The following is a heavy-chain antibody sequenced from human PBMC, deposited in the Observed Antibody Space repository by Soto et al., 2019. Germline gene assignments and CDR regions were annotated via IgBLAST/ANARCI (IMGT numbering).Heavy chain of an antibody. V-gene: IGHV1-69*06. CDR3: ATYSSSWYSGY. CDR1: GGTFSSYA. Sequence: ASVKVSCKASGGTFSSYAISCVRQAPGQGLEWMGGIIPIFGTANYAQKFQGRVTITADKSTSTAYMELSSLRSEDTAVYYCATYSSSWYSGYWGQGTLVTVSS. D-gene: IGHD6-13*01. CDR2: IIPIFGTA. J-gene: IGHJ4*02.